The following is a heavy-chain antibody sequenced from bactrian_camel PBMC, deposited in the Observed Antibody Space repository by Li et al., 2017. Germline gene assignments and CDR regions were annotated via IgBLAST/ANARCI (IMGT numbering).Heavy chain of an antibody. V-gene: IGHV3S55*01. CDR3: AAGRGCDHADYPYGNF. D-gene: IGHD3*01. Sequence: HVQLVESGGGSVQVGDSLTLSCDVSGYGVATYCLAWFRQAPGQQREGVAAIDTDGSTTYRDSVKERFTISKDSQKNILFLQMTLLKPEDTAMYYCAAGRGCDHADYPYGNFWGQGTQVTVS. CDR1: GYGVATYC. CDR2: IDTDGST. J-gene: IGHJ4*01.